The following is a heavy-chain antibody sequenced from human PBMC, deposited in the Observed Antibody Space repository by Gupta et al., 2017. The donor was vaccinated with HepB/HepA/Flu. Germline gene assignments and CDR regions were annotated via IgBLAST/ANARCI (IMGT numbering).Heavy chain of an antibody. Sequence: EVQLEESGGGLVQPGGSLRLSCAASGFSFSNDWMNWVRQVSGKGLEWVANINPDGSVRRYVDSVKGRFIISRDNAKNSLSLQMSSLRAEDTAVYYCVRVDISWGQGTLVTVSP. CDR3: VRVDIS. V-gene: IGHV3-7*01. CDR2: INPDGSVR. J-gene: IGHJ5*02. D-gene: IGHD2-2*03. CDR1: GFSFSNDW.